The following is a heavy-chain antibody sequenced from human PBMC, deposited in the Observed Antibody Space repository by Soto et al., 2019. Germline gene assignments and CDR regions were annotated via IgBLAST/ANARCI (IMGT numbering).Heavy chain of an antibody. V-gene: IGHV3-15*01. CDR1: GFTFSXXW. J-gene: IGHJ4*02. Sequence: GGSLRLXXAASGFTFSXXWXXXVXQAPGKGLEWVGRIKSKTDGGTTDYAAPVKGRFTISRDDSKNTLYLQMNSLKTEDTAVYYCTTGDVSPDPGYGYWGQGTLVTVSS. D-gene: IGHD5-18*01. CDR3: TTGDVSPDPGYGY. CDR2: IKSKTDGGTT.